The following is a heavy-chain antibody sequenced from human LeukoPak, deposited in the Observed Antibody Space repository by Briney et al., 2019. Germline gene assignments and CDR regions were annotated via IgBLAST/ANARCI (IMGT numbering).Heavy chain of an antibody. V-gene: IGHV4-61*02. CDR3: ARDGGYSYYFDY. CDR1: GGSISSGSYY. D-gene: IGHD6-25*01. Sequence: SETLSLTCTVSGGSISSGSYYWSWIRQPAGKGLEWIGRIYTSGSTNYNPSLKSRVTMSVDTSKNQFSLKLSSVTAADTAVYYCARDGGYSYYFDYWGQGTLVTVSS. J-gene: IGHJ4*02. CDR2: IYTSGST.